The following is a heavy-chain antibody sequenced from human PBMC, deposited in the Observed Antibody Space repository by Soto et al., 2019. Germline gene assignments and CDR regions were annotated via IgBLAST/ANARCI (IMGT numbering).Heavy chain of an antibody. D-gene: IGHD3-10*01. CDR2: ISGSGGST. CDR3: AKFMPLFGELLSITDYYYGMDV. Sequence: GGSLRLSCAASGFTFSSYAMSWVRQAPGKGLEWVSAISGSGGSTYYADSVKGRFTISRDNSKNTLYLQMNSLRAEDTAVYYCAKFMPLFGELLSITDYYYGMDVWGQGTTVTVSS. V-gene: IGHV3-23*01. CDR1: GFTFSSYA. J-gene: IGHJ6*02.